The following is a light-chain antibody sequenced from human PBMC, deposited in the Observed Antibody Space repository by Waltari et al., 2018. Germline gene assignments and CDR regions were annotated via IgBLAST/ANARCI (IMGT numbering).Light chain of an antibody. Sequence: DIQMTQSPTSLSASVGDAVTITCRASQSIRTYVSWYQQKPGKAPRVLIYGASILETGVPSRFSGRGSGTDFTLTISGLQPEDVATYYCQQSYSSPPITFGQGTRLEIK. V-gene: IGKV1-39*01. CDR1: QSIRTY. CDR2: GAS. CDR3: QQSYSSPPIT. J-gene: IGKJ5*01.